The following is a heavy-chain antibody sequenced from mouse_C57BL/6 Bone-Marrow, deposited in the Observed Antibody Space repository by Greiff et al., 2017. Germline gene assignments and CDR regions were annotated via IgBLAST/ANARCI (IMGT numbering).Heavy chain of an antibody. D-gene: IGHD2-4*01. V-gene: IGHV14-4*01. J-gene: IGHJ3*01. CDR2: IDPENGDT. Sequence: VQLQQSGAELVRPGASVKLSCTASGFNIKDDYMHWVKQRPEQGLEWIGWIDPENGDTEYASKFQGKATITADTSSNTAYLQLSSLTSEDTAVYYCATHDYDVAWFAYWGQGTLVTVSA. CDR3: ATHDYDVAWFAY. CDR1: GFNIKDDY.